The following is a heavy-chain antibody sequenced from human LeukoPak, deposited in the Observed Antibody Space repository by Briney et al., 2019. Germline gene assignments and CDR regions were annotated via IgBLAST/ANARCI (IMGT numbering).Heavy chain of an antibody. J-gene: IGHJ4*02. D-gene: IGHD3-10*01. CDR1: GFTFSNYG. V-gene: IGHV3-7*01. CDR2: IKQDGSEK. CDR3: ASDREYYYGSGSFDY. Sequence: PGGSLRLSCAASGFTFSNYGMHWVRQAPGKGLEWVANIKQDGSEKYYVDSVKGRFTISRDNAKNSLYLQMNSLRAKDTAVYYCASDREYYYGSGSFDYWGQGTLVTVSS.